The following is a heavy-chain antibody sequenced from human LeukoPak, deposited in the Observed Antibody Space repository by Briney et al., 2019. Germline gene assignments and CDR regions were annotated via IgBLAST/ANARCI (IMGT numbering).Heavy chain of an antibody. CDR2: IYYSGST. V-gene: IGHV4-31*03. D-gene: IGHD3-10*01. CDR1: GGSISSGGYS. Sequence: SETLSLTCTVSGGSISSGGYSWSWIRQHPGKGLEWIGYIYYSGSTYYNPSLKSRVTISVDTSKNQFSLKLSSVTAADTAVYYCARGVLLWFGTNNWFDPWGQGTLVTVSS. CDR3: ARGVLLWFGTNNWFDP. J-gene: IGHJ5*02.